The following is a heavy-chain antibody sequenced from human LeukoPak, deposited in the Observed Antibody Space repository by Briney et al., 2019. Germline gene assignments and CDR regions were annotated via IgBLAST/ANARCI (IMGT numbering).Heavy chain of an antibody. CDR2: ISSTSTKM. Sequence: GGSLRLSCAVSGFIINTYTMNWVRRAPGKGLEWVSSISSTSTKMYYADSVKGRFTISRDNAKNSLYLQMNSLRADDTAVYYCARGEGFDYWGQGTLVTVSS. CDR3: ARGEGFDY. V-gene: IGHV3-21*06. J-gene: IGHJ4*02. D-gene: IGHD1-26*01. CDR1: GFIINTYT.